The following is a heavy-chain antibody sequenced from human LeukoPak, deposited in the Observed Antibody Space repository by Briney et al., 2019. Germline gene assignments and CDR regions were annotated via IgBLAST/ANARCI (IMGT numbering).Heavy chain of an antibody. CDR2: INKDGRSI. J-gene: IGHJ4*02. Sequence: PGGSLRLSCAASGFTFSSYAMSWVRQAPGKGLVWVSRINKDGRSITYADSVKGRFTISRDNAQNTLYLQVNSLRVEDTAVYYCARGYNSGSLDYWGQGTLVTVSS. V-gene: IGHV3-74*01. D-gene: IGHD5-18*01. CDR3: ARGYNSGSLDY. CDR1: GFTFSSYA.